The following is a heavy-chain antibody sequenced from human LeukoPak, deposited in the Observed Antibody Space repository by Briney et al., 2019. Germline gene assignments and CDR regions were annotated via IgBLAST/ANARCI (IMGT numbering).Heavy chain of an antibody. V-gene: IGHV3-7*01. CDR3: ARLISSSSNWFDP. Sequence: GGSLRLSCAASGFTFSSYWMSWVRQAPGKGLEWVASIKQDGSEKYYVDSVKGRFTISRDDAENSLYLQMNSLRAEDTAVYYCARLISSSSNWFDPWGQGTLVTVSS. CDR2: IKQDGSEK. J-gene: IGHJ5*02. CDR1: GFTFSSYW. D-gene: IGHD6-6*01.